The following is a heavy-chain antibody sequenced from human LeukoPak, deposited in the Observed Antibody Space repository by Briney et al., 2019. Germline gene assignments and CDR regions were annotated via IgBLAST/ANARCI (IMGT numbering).Heavy chain of an antibody. CDR3: ARRVAAAGTFDP. V-gene: IGHV4-39*01. J-gene: IGHJ5*02. CDR1: GGSISSYY. CDR2: IYYSGST. Sequence: SETLSLTCTVSGGSISSYYWGWIRQPPGKGLEWIGSIYYSGSTYYNPSLKSRVTISVDTSKNQFSLKLSSVTAADTAVYYCARRVAAAGTFDPRGQGTLVTVSS. D-gene: IGHD6-13*01.